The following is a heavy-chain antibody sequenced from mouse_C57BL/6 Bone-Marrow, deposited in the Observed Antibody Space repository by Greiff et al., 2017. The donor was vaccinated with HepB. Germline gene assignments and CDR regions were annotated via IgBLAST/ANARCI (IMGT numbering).Heavy chain of an antibody. V-gene: IGHV7-3*01. D-gene: IGHD2-5*01. Sequence: EVKLMESGGGLVQPGGSLSLSCAASGFTFTDYYMSWVRQPPGKALEWLGFIRNKANGYTTEYSASVKGRFTISRYNSQSILYIQMNALRAEDSATYYCARFYSNYGFAYWGQGTLVTVSA. J-gene: IGHJ3*01. CDR1: GFTFTDYY. CDR2: IRNKANGYTT. CDR3: ARFYSNYGFAY.